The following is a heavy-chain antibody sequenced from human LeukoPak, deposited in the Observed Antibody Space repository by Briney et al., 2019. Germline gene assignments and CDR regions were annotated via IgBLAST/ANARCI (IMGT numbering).Heavy chain of an antibody. CDR3: AGGGDAGTMIVVVTRIAYDY. Sequence: SETLSLTCAVYGGSFSGYYWSWIRQPPGKGLEWIGEINHSGSTNYNPSLKSRVTISVDTSKNQFSLKLSSVTAADTAVYYCAGGGDAGTMIVVVTRIAYDYWGQGTLVTVSS. CDR1: GGSFSGYY. CDR2: INHSGST. D-gene: IGHD3-22*01. V-gene: IGHV4-34*01. J-gene: IGHJ4*02.